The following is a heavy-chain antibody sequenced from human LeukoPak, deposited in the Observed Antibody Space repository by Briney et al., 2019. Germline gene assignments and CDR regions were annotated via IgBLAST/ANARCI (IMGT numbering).Heavy chain of an antibody. CDR3: ARDPSVSYYSNLDY. D-gene: IGHD1-26*01. V-gene: IGHV3-30*04. CDR1: GFTFSSCA. Sequence: GGSLRLSCAASGFTFSSCALHWVRQAPGKGLEWVAVISYDGSNKYYADSVKGRFTISRDNSKNTVYLQMNSLTAEDTAVYYCARDPSVSYYSNLDYWGQGTLVTVSS. J-gene: IGHJ4*02. CDR2: ISYDGSNK.